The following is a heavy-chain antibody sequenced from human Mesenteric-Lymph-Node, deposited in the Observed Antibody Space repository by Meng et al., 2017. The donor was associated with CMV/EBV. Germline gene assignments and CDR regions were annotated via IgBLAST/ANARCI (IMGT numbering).Heavy chain of an antibody. CDR3: AKDEGTDTYYYDSSGYYYYY. Sequence: GGSLRLSCAASGFTFSSYWMHWVRQAPGKGLEWVSAISGSGGSTYYADSVKGRFTISRDNSKNTLYLQMNSLRAEDTAVYYCAKDEGTDTYYYDSSGYYYYYWGQGTLVTVSS. D-gene: IGHD3-22*01. CDR1: GFTFSSYW. J-gene: IGHJ4*02. V-gene: IGHV3-23*01. CDR2: ISGSGGST.